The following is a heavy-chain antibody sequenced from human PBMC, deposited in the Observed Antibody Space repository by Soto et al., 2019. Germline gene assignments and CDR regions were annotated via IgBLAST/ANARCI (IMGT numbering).Heavy chain of an antibody. CDR1: GASISSYSW. CDR2: MYHIGDS. D-gene: IGHD2-21*01. V-gene: IGHV4-4*02. CDR3: ACCGPSYKIDN. J-gene: IGHJ4*02. Sequence: QVQLQESGPGLVKPSETLSLTCAVSGASISSYSWWTWVRQPPGKGLEWIGEMYHIGDSNYNPSLRSRVVISTDTSKNTFSLTLTSVTAADTAMYDCACCGPSYKIDNWGQGSLVTVSS.